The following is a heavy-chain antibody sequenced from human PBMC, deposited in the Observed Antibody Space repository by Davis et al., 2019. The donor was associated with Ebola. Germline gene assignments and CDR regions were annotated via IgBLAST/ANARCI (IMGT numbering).Heavy chain of an antibody. CDR1: GFNFGSAW. D-gene: IGHD3-16*01. V-gene: IGHV3-15*07. Sequence: PGGSLRLSCVGSGFNFGSAWMNWVRQAPGKGLEWVGRSRSKLDGGPPDYAAPVKGRFIISRDDSKNTLYLQLNSLKTEDTAIYYCATDPIMIRGDQYLDSWGQGTPVTVSS. CDR2: SRSKLDGGPP. J-gene: IGHJ4*02. CDR3: ATDPIMIRGDQYLDS.